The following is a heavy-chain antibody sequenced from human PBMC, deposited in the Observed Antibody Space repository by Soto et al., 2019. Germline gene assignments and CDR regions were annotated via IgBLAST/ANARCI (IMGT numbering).Heavy chain of an antibody. V-gene: IGHV1-24*01. CDR3: AKAEYSSSWHFDY. J-gene: IGHJ4*02. CDR1: GDTLTELS. CDR2: FDPEDGET. D-gene: IGHD6-13*01. Sequence: ASVKVSCKVSGDTLTELSMHWVRQAPGKGLEWMGGFDPEDGETIYAQKFQGRVTMTEDTSTDTAYMELSSLRSEDTAIYYCAKAEYSSSWHFDYWGQGTLVTVSS.